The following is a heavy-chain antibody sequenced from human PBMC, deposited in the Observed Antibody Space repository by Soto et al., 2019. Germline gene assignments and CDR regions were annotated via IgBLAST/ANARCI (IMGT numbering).Heavy chain of an antibody. Sequence: QVQLQESGPGLVKPSQTLSLTCTVSGCSISSGGYYWSCIRQHPGKGLEWIGYIYYSGSTYYNPFLHSRVTISLDTSKNQCSLKLSSVTAADTAVYYCARELRAVRGAPYFDYWGQGTLVTVSS. CDR2: IYYSGST. CDR3: ARELRAVRGAPYFDY. CDR1: GCSISSGGYY. V-gene: IGHV4-31*03. D-gene: IGHD3-10*01. J-gene: IGHJ4*02.